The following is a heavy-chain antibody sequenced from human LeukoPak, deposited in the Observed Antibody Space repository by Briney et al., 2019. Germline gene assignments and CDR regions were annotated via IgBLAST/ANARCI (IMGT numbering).Heavy chain of an antibody. D-gene: IGHD3-3*01. J-gene: IGHJ4*02. V-gene: IGHV4-59*08. CDR3: ASLDFWSGSVYFDY. CDR2: IYYSGST. CDR1: GGSISSYY. Sequence: PSETLSLTCTVSGGSISSYYWSWIRQPPGKGLEWIGYIYYSGSTNYNPSLKSRVTISVDTSKNQFSLKLSSVTAADTAVYYCASLDFWSGSVYFDYWGQGTLSPSPQ.